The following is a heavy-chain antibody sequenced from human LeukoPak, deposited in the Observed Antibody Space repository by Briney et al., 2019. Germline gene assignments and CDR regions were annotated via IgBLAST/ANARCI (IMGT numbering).Heavy chain of an antibody. CDR1: GGSISSYY. V-gene: IGHV4-59*12. CDR2: IYYSGST. J-gene: IGHJ4*02. D-gene: IGHD1-7*01. CDR3: ARLNWNYYFDY. Sequence: SETLSLTCTVSGGSISSYYWSWIRQPPGKGLEWIGYIYYSGSTNYNPSLKSRVTISVDTSKNQFSLKLSSVTAADTAVYYCARLNWNYYFDYWGQGTLVTVSS.